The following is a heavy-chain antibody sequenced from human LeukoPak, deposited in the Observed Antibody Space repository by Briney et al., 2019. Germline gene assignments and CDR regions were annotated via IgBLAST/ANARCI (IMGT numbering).Heavy chain of an antibody. Sequence: GGSLRLSCAASGFTFSSYEMNWVRQAPGKGPEWVSYISTSGRTMYYADSVKGRFTISRDNAKNSLYLQMNSLRAEDTAVYYCAREQALGAFDIWGQGTMVTVSS. J-gene: IGHJ3*02. D-gene: IGHD7-27*01. CDR2: ISTSGRTM. V-gene: IGHV3-48*03. CDR3: AREQALGAFDI. CDR1: GFTFSSYE.